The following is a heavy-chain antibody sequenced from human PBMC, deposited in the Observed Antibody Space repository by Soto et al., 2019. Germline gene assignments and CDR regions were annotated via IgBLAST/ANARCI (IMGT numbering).Heavy chain of an antibody. CDR2: ISSSSSYI. J-gene: IGHJ4*02. D-gene: IGHD2-2*01. CDR1: GFTFSSYS. CDR3: ARAMGCSSTSCYASDY. V-gene: IGHV3-21*01. Sequence: GGSLRLSCAASGFTFSSYSMNWVRQAPGKGLEWVSSISSSSSYIYYADSVKGRFTISRDNAKNSLYLQMNSLRAEETAVYYCARAMGCSSTSCYASDYWGQGTLVTVSS.